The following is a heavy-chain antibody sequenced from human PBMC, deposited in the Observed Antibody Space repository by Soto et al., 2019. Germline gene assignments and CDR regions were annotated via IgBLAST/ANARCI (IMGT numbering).Heavy chain of an antibody. CDR1: GGSLSSSTYY. D-gene: IGHD2-2*01. J-gene: IGHJ4*02. CDR3: ARVYQGKRPPDY. V-gene: IGHV4-39*01. CDR2: IYYSGST. Sequence: QLQLQESGPGLVKPSETLSLTCTVSGGSLSSSTYYCGWIRQPPGKVLEWLGSIYYSGSTYYNPSLKSRVTMPVEAAKKQLSLKMSSVTAADTAVYYCARVYQGKRPPDYWGQGTLVTVSA.